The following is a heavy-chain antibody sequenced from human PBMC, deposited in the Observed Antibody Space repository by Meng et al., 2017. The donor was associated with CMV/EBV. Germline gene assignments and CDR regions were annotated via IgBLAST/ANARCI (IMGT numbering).Heavy chain of an antibody. CDR1: RFTFSSYW. J-gene: IGHJ6*02. CDR3: ARDGADGDYSNSNYYYYYGMDV. CDR2: IKQDGSEK. D-gene: IGHD4-11*01. V-gene: IGHV3-7*01. Sequence: GESLKISCAASRFTFSSYWMSWVRQAPGKGLEWVANIKQDGSEKYYVDSVKGRFTISRDNAKNSLYLQMNSLRAEDTAVYYCARDGADGDYSNSNYYYYYGMDVWGQGTTVTVSS.